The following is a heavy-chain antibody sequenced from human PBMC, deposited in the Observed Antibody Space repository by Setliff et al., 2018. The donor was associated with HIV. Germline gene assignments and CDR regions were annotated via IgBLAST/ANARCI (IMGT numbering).Heavy chain of an antibody. CDR1: GGSFNTRRTK. CDR2: IFYFGGV. CDR3: VRELLGSGGTVPEVNFFDS. V-gene: IGHV4-39*07. J-gene: IGHJ5*01. D-gene: IGHD1-26*01. Sequence: PSETLSLTCRVSGGSFNTRRTKWGWIRQSPGKGLEWIGSIFYFGGVTYNPSLKSRPLISIDTSKTQFSLNLRSVTAADTAVYYCVRELLGSGGTVPEVNFFDSWGQGTLVTVS.